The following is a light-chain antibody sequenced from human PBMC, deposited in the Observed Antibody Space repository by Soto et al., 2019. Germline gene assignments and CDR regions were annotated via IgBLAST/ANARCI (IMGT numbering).Light chain of an antibody. V-gene: IGLV2-14*03. CDR3: ATWDGSLPGEV. CDR2: AVS. CDR1: SSDVGSYDH. Sequence: QSALTQPASVSGSPGQSITISCSGTSSDVGSYDHVAWYQQFPGKSPKLMIYAVSERPSGVSDRFSGSKSGITASLTISGLQAEDEADYYCATWDGSLPGEVFGGGTKLTVL. J-gene: IGLJ2*01.